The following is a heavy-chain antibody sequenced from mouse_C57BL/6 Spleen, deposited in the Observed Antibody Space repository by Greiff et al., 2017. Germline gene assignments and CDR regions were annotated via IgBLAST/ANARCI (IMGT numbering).Heavy chain of an antibody. Sequence: VQLQESGPGLVQPSQSLSITCTVSGFSLTSYGVHWVRQSPGKGLEWLGVIWRGGSTDYNAAFMSRLSITKDNSKGQVFFKMNSLQADDTAMYCWASPYYSNYNYAMDYWGQGTSVTVSA. CDR3: ASPYYSNYNYAMDY. V-gene: IGHV2-5*01. D-gene: IGHD2-5*01. CDR1: GFSLTSYG. CDR2: IWRGGST. J-gene: IGHJ4*01.